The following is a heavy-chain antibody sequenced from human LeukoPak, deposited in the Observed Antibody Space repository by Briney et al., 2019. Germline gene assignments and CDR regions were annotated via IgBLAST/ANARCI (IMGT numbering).Heavy chain of an antibody. CDR2: IKENGNEQ. V-gene: IGHV3-7*01. J-gene: IGHJ3*02. CDR3: ARGPGDFDASDI. Sequence: GGSLRLSCEASGFTFSSYWMSWVRQAPGKGPEWVAHIKENGNEQYYADSVKGRFTISRDNVKQSLCLQMDSLRAEDTAVYYCARGPGDFDASDIWGQGTMVTVSS. CDR1: GFTFSSYW. D-gene: IGHD1-14*01.